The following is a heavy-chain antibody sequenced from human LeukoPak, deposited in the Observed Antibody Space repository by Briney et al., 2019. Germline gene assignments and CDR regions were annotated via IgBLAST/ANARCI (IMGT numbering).Heavy chain of an antibody. CDR1: GGSISSYY. Sequence: SETLSLTCTVSGGSISSYYWSWIRQPPGKGLEWIGYIYYSGSTKNNPSLRSRVTISADTSKNQFSLKLSSVTAADTAVYYCARHLRGEQQLSGFDYWGQGTPVTVSS. D-gene: IGHD6-13*01. CDR3: ARHLRGEQQLSGFDY. J-gene: IGHJ4*02. V-gene: IGHV4-59*08. CDR2: IYYSGST.